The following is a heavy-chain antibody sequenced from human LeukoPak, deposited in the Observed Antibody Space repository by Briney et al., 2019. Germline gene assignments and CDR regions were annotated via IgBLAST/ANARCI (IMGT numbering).Heavy chain of an antibody. CDR1: GYTFTSYG. J-gene: IGHJ4*02. D-gene: IGHD3-22*01. CDR2: ISAYNGNT. Sequence: ASVKVSCKASGYTFTSYGISWVRQAPGQGLEWMGWISAYNGNTNYAQKLQGRVTMTTDTSTNTAYMELRSLRSDDTAVYYCAREMDYYGSSGYPPFDYWGQGTLVTVSS. V-gene: IGHV1-18*01. CDR3: AREMDYYGSSGYPPFDY.